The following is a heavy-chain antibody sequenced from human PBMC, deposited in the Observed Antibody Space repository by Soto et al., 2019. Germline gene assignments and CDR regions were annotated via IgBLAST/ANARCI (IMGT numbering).Heavy chain of an antibody. Sequence: DVQLVESGGGLVQPGRSLRLSCAASGFSFDEYAMHWVRQAPGKGLEWVSGISWNSGTMGYGDSVKGRFTISRDNAKNSRYLQMNSLRAEDTALYYCAKGFCSSTRCLTYSYMDVWGKGTTVTVSS. CDR1: GFSFDEYA. CDR2: ISWNSGTM. CDR3: AKGFCSSTRCLTYSYMDV. J-gene: IGHJ6*03. D-gene: IGHD2-2*01. V-gene: IGHV3-9*01.